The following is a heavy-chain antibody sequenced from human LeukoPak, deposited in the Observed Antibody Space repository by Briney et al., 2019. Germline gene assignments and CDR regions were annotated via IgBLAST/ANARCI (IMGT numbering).Heavy chain of an antibody. CDR3: ARCLVAARPLSYYYYMDV. J-gene: IGHJ6*03. D-gene: IGHD6-6*01. Sequence: SETLSLTCTVSGGSISSGGYYWSWIRQPPGKGLEWIGSIYYSGSTYYNPSLKSRVTISVDTSKNQFSLKLSSVTAADTAVYYCARCLVAARPLSYYYYMDVWGKGTTVTVSS. CDR2: IYYSGST. V-gene: IGHV4-39*07. CDR1: GGSISSGGYY.